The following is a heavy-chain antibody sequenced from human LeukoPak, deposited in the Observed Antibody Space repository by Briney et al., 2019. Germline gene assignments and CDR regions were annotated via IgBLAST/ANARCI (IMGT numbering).Heavy chain of an antibody. J-gene: IGHJ4*02. CDR2: ISDSGST. D-gene: IGHD1-26*01. Sequence: SETLSLTCTVSGASITNYYWSWTRQPPGKGLEWIGYISDSGSTNYNPSLKSRVTISVDTSKNQFSLKLSSVTAADTAVYYCARFQLLGYFDYWGQGTLVTVSS. CDR1: GASITNYY. V-gene: IGHV4-59*12. CDR3: ARFQLLGYFDY.